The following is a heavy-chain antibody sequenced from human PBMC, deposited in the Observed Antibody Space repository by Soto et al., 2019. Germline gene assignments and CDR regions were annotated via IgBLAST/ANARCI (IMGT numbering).Heavy chain of an antibody. CDR2: TYSRSKWYN. V-gene: IGHV6-1*01. Sequence: SQTLSLTCAISGDSVPSNTASWNWIRQSPSRGLEWLGRTYSRSKWYNDYAVSVKSRIIINPDTSNNQFSLQLNSVTPEDTAVYFCAKGDNLGPKTGYAFDPWGQGIMVTVSS. CDR1: GDSVPSNTAS. CDR3: AKGDNLGPKTGYAFDP. J-gene: IGHJ5*02. D-gene: IGHD5-12*01.